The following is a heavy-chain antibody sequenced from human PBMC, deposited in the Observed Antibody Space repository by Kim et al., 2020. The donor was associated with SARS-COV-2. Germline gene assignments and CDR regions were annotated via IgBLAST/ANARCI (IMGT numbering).Heavy chain of an antibody. Sequence: SETLSLTCTVSGGSISSYYWSWIRQPPGKGLEWIGYIYYSGSTNYNPSLKSRVTISVDTSKNQFSLKLSSVTAADTAVYYCARDPVGAMYFDYWGQGTLVTVSS. CDR3: ARDPVGAMYFDY. CDR1: GGSISSYY. D-gene: IGHD1-26*01. J-gene: IGHJ4*02. CDR2: IYYSGST. V-gene: IGHV4-59*01.